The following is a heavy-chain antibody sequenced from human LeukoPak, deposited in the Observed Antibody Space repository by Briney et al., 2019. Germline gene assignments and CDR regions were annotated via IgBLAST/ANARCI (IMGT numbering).Heavy chain of an antibody. CDR3: AKPRGITAMVDY. CDR2: ISSSSSYI. Sequence: GGSLRLSCAASGFTFSSYSMNWVRQAPGKGLEWVSSISSSSSYIYYADSVKGRFTISRGNAKNSLYLQMNSLRAEDTAVYYCAKPRGITAMVDYWGQGTLVTVSS. D-gene: IGHD5-18*01. V-gene: IGHV3-21*01. J-gene: IGHJ4*02. CDR1: GFTFSSYS.